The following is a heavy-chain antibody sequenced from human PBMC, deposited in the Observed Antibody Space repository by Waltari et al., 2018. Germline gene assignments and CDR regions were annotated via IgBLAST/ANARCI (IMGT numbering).Heavy chain of an antibody. D-gene: IGHD6-13*01. J-gene: IGHJ6*02. CDR3: AREGAAAGFYYGMDV. CDR1: GGSISSGGSY. Sequence: QVQLQESGPGLVKPSQTLSLTCTVSGGSISSGGSYWSWIRPPAGKGLEWIGRIYTSGSTNYNPSLKSRVTISVDTSKNQFSLKLSSVTAADTAVYYCAREGAAAGFYYGMDVWGQGTTVTVSS. CDR2: IYTSGST. V-gene: IGHV4-61*02.